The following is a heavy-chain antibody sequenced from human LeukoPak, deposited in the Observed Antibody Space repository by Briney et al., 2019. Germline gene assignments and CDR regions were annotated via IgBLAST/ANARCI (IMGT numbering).Heavy chain of an antibody. CDR2: IYHSGST. D-gene: IGHD2-2*01. CDR1: GYSISSGYY. V-gene: IGHV4-38-2*01. J-gene: IGHJ6*03. CDR3: ARHNYCSSTSCFHMDV. Sequence: SETLSLTCAVSGYSISSGYYWGWIRQPPGKGLEWIGSIYHSGSTYYNPSLKSRLTISVDTSKNQFSLKLSSVTAADTAVYYCARHNYCSSTSCFHMDVWGKGTTVTVSS.